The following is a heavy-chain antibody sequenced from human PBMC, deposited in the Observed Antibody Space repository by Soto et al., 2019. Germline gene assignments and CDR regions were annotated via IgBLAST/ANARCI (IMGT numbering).Heavy chain of an antibody. V-gene: IGHV4-59*01. D-gene: IGHD2-15*01. CDR1: GGSISSYS. Sequence: PSETLSLTCTVSGGSISSYSWSWIRQPPGKGLEWIGYMFYSGSIEYNPSLKSRVTISVDTSKNQFSLNLSSVTAADTAIYYCAVTPRYCSGRSCYPAHALDIWGQGRRVTVSS. CDR2: MFYSGSI. CDR3: AVTPRYCSGRSCYPAHALDI. J-gene: IGHJ3*02.